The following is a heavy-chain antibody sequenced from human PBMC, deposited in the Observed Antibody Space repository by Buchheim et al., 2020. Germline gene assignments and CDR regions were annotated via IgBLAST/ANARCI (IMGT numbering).Heavy chain of an antibody. J-gene: IGHJ5*02. CDR3: ARRDDDYWFDP. CDR1: GGSISSSPYC. Sequence: QLQLQESGPGLVKPSETLSLTCTVSGGSISSSPYCWGWIRQPPGKGLEWIGSVYYSGSTYYNPSLKSRVTISVAPSKNQFSLKLSSVTAADAAVYYCARRDDDYWFDPWGQGTL. V-gene: IGHV4-39*01. D-gene: IGHD4-17*01. CDR2: VYYSGST.